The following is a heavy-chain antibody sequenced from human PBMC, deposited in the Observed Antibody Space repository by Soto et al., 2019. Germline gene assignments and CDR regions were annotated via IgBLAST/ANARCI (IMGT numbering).Heavy chain of an antibody. D-gene: IGHD1-1*01. V-gene: IGHV2-70*04. CDR2: IDWDDDK. CDR1: SFSLSTSRMR. J-gene: IGHJ5*02. CDR3: AKTGTDGSWFDP. Sequence: SGPTLVNPTQTLILTCTFSSFSLSTSRMRVSWIRQPPGKALEWLARIDWDDDKFYSTSLKTRLTISKDTSKNQVFLTMTNVDPVDTATYYCAKTGTDGSWFDPWGQGTLVTVSS.